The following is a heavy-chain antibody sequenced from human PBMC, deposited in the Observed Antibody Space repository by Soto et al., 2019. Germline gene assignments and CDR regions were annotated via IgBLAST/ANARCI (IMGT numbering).Heavy chain of an antibody. D-gene: IGHD6-13*01. CDR3: AKGVWQQLRGDFDY. J-gene: IGHJ4*02. CDR2: IKSKTDGGTT. CDR1: GFTFSNAW. V-gene: IGHV3-15*07. Sequence: GGSLRLSCAASGFTFSNAWMNWVRQAPGKGLEWVGRIKSKTDGGTTDYAAPVKGRFTISRDDSKNTLYLQMNSLRAEDTAVYYCAKGVWQQLRGDFDYWGQGILVTVSS.